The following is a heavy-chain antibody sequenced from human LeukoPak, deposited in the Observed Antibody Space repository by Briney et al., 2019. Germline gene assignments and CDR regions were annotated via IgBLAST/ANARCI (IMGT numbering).Heavy chain of an antibody. V-gene: IGHV3-11*04. CDR2: ISSSGSTI. D-gene: IGHD5-12*01. Sequence: GGSLRLSCAASGFTFSDYYMSWIRQAPGKGLEWVSYISSSGSTIYYADSVKGRFTISRDNAKNSLYLQMNSLRAEDTAVYYCAREKYSGYDYYYYYMDVWGKGTTVTVSS. CDR3: AREKYSGYDYYYYYMDV. J-gene: IGHJ6*03. CDR1: GFTFSDYY.